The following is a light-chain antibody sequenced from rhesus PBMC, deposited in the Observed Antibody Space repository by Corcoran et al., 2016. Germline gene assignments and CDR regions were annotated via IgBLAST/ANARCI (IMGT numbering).Light chain of an antibody. CDR1: QSLLHSDGYTY. V-gene: IGKV2-78*01. Sequence: DIVMTQTPLSLPVTPGEPASISCRSSQSLLHSDGYTYLDWYLKKPGQSPRLLIHLGSKRASGVPVRFRGRGSGTGFTLKISRVEAEDVWVYYCMQSTQLPWTFGQGTKVEIK. CDR3: MQSTQLPWT. CDR2: LGS. J-gene: IGKJ1*01.